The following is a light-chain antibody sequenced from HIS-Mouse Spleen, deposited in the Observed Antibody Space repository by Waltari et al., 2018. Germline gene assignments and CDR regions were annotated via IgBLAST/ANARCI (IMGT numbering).Light chain of an antibody. Sequence: AIQLTQSPSSLSASVEDRVTITCRASQGISSALAWYQQKPGKATKLLIYDAASLESGVPSRFSGSGSGTDFTLTISSLQPEDFATYYCQQFNSYPLTFGGGTKVEIK. CDR1: QGISSA. CDR2: DAA. V-gene: IGKV1-13*02. CDR3: QQFNSYPLT. J-gene: IGKJ4*01.